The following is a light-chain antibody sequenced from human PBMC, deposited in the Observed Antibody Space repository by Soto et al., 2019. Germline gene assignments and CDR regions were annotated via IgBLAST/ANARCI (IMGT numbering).Light chain of an antibody. CDR2: AAS. Sequence: DIQMTQSPPSLSASVGDRVTITCRASQDISNYLAWYQQKPGKVPKLLIYAASSLQSGVPSRFSGSVSGTDFTLTISSLQPEDFATYYCQQSYSTPRTFGQGTKV. CDR1: QDISNY. CDR3: QQSYSTPRT. V-gene: IGKV1-39*01. J-gene: IGKJ1*01.